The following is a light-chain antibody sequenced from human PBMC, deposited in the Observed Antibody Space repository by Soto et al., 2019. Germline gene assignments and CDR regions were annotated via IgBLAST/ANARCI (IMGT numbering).Light chain of an antibody. J-gene: IGKJ2*01. CDR1: QSVGRW. V-gene: IGKV1-5*03. Sequence: DILMTQSPSTLSASVGDRVNITCRASQSVGRWLAWYQQKPGKAPKLLVFSASPLDSGAPSRFSGSGSGTDFTLTISSLQPDDFATYYCQKYNSFSTFGQGTKLEIK. CDR2: SAS. CDR3: QKYNSFST.